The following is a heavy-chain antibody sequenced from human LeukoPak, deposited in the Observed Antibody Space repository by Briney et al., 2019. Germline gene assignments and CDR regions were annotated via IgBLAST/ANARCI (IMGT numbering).Heavy chain of an antibody. CDR2: INHSGST. J-gene: IGHJ6*02. V-gene: IGHV4-34*01. CDR3: ASIAARRGGYYYYGMDV. CDR1: GGSFSGYY. D-gene: IGHD6-6*01. Sequence: SETLSLTCAVYGGSFSGYYWSWIRQPPGKGLEWIGEINHSGSTNYNPSLKSRVTISVDTSKNQFSLKLSSVTAADTAVYYCASIAARRGGYYYYGMDVWGQGTTVTVPS.